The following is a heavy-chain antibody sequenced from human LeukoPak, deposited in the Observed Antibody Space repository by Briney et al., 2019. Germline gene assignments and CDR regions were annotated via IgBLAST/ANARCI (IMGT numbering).Heavy chain of an antibody. Sequence: SETLSLTCTVSGASIRSYQWSWMRQPPGKGLEWIGNIYYSGSTNYNPSLKSRVTISVDTSKNQFSLKLSSVTAADTAVYYCARGEISEFDYWGQGTLVTVSP. CDR3: ARGEISEFDY. D-gene: IGHD3-16*02. J-gene: IGHJ4*02. CDR1: GASIRSYQ. V-gene: IGHV4-59*08. CDR2: IYYSGST.